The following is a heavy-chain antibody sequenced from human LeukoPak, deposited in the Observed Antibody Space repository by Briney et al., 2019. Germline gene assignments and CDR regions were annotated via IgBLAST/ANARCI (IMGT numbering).Heavy chain of an antibody. CDR3: ARGDFWSGDYTDAFDV. CDR1: GFTFSNYG. CDR2: IKPDGSEK. D-gene: IGHD3-3*01. J-gene: IGHJ3*01. V-gene: IGHV3-7*04. Sequence: GGSLRLSCAASGFTFSNYGMSWVRQAPGKGLEGVANIKPDGSEKYCVDSVKGRFSISRDNVRNTLYLQMNSLRVGDTALYYCARGDFWSGDYTDAFDVWGQGTMVTVSS.